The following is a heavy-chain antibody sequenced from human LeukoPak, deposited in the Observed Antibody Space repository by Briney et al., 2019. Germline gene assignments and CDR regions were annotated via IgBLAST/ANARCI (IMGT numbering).Heavy chain of an antibody. CDR3: ARSKQWLVRQFDY. D-gene: IGHD6-19*01. CDR1: GGSISGYY. V-gene: IGHV4-34*01. Sequence: SETLSLTCTVSGGSISGYYWSWIRQPPGKGLEWIGEINHSGSTNYNPSLKSRVTISVDTSKNQFSLKLSSVTAADTAVYYCARSKQWLVRQFDYWGQGTLVTVSS. J-gene: IGHJ4*02. CDR2: INHSGST.